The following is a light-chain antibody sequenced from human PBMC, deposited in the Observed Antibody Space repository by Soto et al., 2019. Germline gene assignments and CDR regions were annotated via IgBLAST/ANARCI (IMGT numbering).Light chain of an antibody. Sequence: QSALTQPRSVSGSPGQSVTISCTGTSSDVGGYNFVSWYQQYPGKAPKLMISEVSNRPSGVSNRFSGSKSGNTASLTISGLQAEDEADYYCSSYTAGGTIFGTGTKVTVL. J-gene: IGLJ1*01. CDR2: EVS. V-gene: IGLV2-14*01. CDR3: SSYTAGGTI. CDR1: SSDVGGYNF.